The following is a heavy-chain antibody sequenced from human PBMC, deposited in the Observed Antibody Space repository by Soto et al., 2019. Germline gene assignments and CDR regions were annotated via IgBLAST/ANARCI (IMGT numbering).Heavy chain of an antibody. D-gene: IGHD6-19*01. V-gene: IGHV3-66*01. CDR2: IYGDGTT. J-gene: IGHJ6*03. Sequence: EVQLVESGGALVQPGGSLRLSCAASGITVSSHYMTWVRQAPGKGLEWVSVIYGDGTTYYADSVKGRFIISRDESKDMLYLQMNSLRVEDTAVYFCARENYGWYEAYYYVCFMDVWGKGTTVTVSS. CDR1: GITVSSHY. CDR3: ARENYGWYEAYYYVCFMDV.